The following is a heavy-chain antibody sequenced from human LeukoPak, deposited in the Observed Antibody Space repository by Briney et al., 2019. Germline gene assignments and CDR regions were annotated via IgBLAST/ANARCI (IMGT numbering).Heavy chain of an antibody. CDR3: ARDQFWLGDGDAFDI. D-gene: IGHD3-10*01. J-gene: IGHJ3*02. CDR2: IKQDGSEK. Sequence: GGSLRLSCAASGFTFSSYWMSWVRQAPGKGLEWVANIKQDGSEKYYVDSVKGRFTISRDNAKNSLYLQMNSLRAEDTAVYYCARDQFWLGDGDAFDIWGQGTMVTVSS. CDR1: GFTFSSYW. V-gene: IGHV3-7*01.